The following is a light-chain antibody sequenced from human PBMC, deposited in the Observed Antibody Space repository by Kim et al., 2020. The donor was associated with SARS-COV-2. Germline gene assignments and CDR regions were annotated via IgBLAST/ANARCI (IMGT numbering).Light chain of an antibody. CDR1: HSVNSY. CDR2: DAS. J-gene: IGKJ4*01. Sequence: PGERATLFCRASHSVNSYLAWFQKKPGQAPRLLIYDASIRATGIPARFSGSGSGTEFTLTISSLQSEDFALYYCQQYNNWPPLTFGGGTKVDIK. V-gene: IGKV3-15*01. CDR3: QQYNNWPPLT.